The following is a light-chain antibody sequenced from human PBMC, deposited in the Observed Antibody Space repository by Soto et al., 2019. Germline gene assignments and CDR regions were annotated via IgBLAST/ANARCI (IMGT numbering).Light chain of an antibody. V-gene: IGKV1-5*03. CDR1: QRISSW. CDR2: KAS. J-gene: IGKJ4*01. CDR3: QQYDSYPLT. Sequence: DIQMTQSPSTLSASVGDRVTITCRASQRISSWLAWYQQKPGKAPNLLIYKASSLESGVPSRFSGSGSGTEFTLIVSSLQPDDFVTYYGQQYDSYPLTFGGGTKVEIK.